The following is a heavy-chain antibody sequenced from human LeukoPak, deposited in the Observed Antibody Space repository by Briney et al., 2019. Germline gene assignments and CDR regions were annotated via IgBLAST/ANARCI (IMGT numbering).Heavy chain of an antibody. CDR1: GGSISSYY. J-gene: IGHJ4*02. CDR3: ARALSGYSYGYAY. D-gene: IGHD5-18*01. Sequence: PSETLSLTCTVSGGSISSYYWSWIRQPPGKGLEWIGHIYYSGSTNYNPSLKSRVTISVDTSKNQFSLKLSSVTAADTAVYYCARALSGYSYGYAYWGQGTLVTVSS. CDR2: IYYSGST. V-gene: IGHV4-59*08.